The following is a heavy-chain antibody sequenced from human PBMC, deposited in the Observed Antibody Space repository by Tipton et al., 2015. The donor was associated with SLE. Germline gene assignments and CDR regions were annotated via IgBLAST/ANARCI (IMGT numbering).Heavy chain of an antibody. CDR2: ILFTGSA. J-gene: IGHJ4*02. CDR3: ARGYAVTNYFDS. CDR1: GGSISSGGYY. Sequence: TLSLTCTVSGGSISSGGYYWSWIRQNPGKGLEWIGHILFTGSAYYKASLTSRPSISVDTSKKQFSLRLNSVTAADTAVYYCARGYAVTNYFDSWGQGTLVTVSS. D-gene: IGHD4-17*01. V-gene: IGHV4-31*03.